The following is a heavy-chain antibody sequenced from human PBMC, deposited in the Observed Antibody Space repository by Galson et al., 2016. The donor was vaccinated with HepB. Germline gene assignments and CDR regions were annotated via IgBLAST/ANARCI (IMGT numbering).Heavy chain of an antibody. Sequence: SLRLSCAASGFTFDDYAMHWVRQAPGKGLEWVSGISWNTGSRVYADSVKGRFTISRDNAKNSLYLQMSSLRAEDTALYYCAKGFSDYSDYGQYYFDYWGPGTLVTVSS. CDR2: ISWNTGSR. D-gene: IGHD4-11*01. CDR1: GFTFDDYA. V-gene: IGHV3-9*01. J-gene: IGHJ4*02. CDR3: AKGFSDYSDYGQYYFDY.